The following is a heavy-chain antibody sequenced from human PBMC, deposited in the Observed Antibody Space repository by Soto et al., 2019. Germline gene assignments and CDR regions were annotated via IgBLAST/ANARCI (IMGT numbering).Heavy chain of an antibody. CDR3: AKGFLYYYDSSGYPPLY. V-gene: IGHV3-23*01. J-gene: IGHJ4*02. D-gene: IGHD3-22*01. Sequence: EVQLLESGGGLVQPGGSLRLSCAASGFTFSSYAMSWVRQAPGKGLEWVSAISGSGGSTYYADSVKGRFTISRDNSKNTLYLQMNSLRAEDTAVYYCAKGFLYYYDSSGYPPLYWGQGTLVNVSS. CDR2: ISGSGGST. CDR1: GFTFSSYA.